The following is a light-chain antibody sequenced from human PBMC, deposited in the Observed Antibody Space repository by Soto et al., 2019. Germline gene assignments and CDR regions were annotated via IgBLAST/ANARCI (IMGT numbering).Light chain of an antibody. J-gene: IGKJ1*01. CDR1: QRVSNH. CDR2: AAS. Sequence: ETVMTQSPVTLSVSPGDTATLSCRASQRVSNHFAWYQQKPGQAPRLLIYAASPRAAGVPVRFSGSGSETEFTLTIRSLQSEDFALYYCHQYNNWPWTFGQGTKVDIK. V-gene: IGKV3-15*01. CDR3: HQYNNWPWT.